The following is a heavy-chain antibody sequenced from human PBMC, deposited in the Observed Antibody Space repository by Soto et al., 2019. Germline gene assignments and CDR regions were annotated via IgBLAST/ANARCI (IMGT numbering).Heavy chain of an antibody. CDR1: GFTFDDYA. V-gene: IGHV3-9*01. CDR2: ISWNSGSI. D-gene: IGHD6-13*01. J-gene: IGHJ4*02. CDR3: ATAAGIVGGRD. Sequence: PGGSLRLSCAASGFTFDDYAMHWVRQAPGKGLEWVSGISWNSGSIGYADSVKGRFTISRDNAKNSLYLQMNSLRAEDTALYYCATAAGIVGGRDWGQGTLVTVSS.